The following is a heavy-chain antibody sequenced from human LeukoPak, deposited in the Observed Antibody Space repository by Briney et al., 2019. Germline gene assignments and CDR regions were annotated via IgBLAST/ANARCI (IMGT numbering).Heavy chain of an antibody. J-gene: IGHJ4*02. V-gene: IGHV1-8*01. CDR1: GYSFTSYD. Sequence: GASVKVSCKASGYSFTSYDINWVRQATGQGLEWMGWMNPNSGNTGYAQKFQGRVTMTRNTSISTAYMELSSLRSEDTAVYYCARHGRKSTSPTDYWGQGTLVTVSS. CDR3: ARHGRKSTSPTDY. CDR2: MNPNSGNT. D-gene: IGHD2-2*01.